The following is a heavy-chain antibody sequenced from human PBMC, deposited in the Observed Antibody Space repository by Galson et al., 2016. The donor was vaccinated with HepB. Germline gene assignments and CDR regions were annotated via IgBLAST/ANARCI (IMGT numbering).Heavy chain of an antibody. J-gene: IGHJ4*02. CDR3: GRGASYLDF. Sequence: LSLTCTVSGGSISSYYWSWIRQPPGKGLEWIGFIYYIGGTNYNSTLKSRVTISVDTSKNQFSLELTSVTAADTAVYYCGRGASYLDFWGQGKLVTVSS. V-gene: IGHV4-59*01. CDR1: GGSISSYY. CDR2: IYYIGGT.